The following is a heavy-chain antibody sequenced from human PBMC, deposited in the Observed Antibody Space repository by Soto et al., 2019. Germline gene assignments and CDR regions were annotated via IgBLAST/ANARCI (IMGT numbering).Heavy chain of an antibody. J-gene: IGHJ4*02. CDR1: GFTFSYYA. V-gene: IGHV3-23*01. CDR3: AKDLLMITFGGVIAHFDC. D-gene: IGHD3-16*02. CDR2: ISGGGDST. Sequence: GSLRLSCAASGFTFSYYAMSWVRQAPGKGLEWVSGISGGGDSTYYADSVKGRFTISRDNSKNTLYLQMNSLTAEDTAVYYCAKDLLMITFGGVIAHFDCWGQGTLVTVSS.